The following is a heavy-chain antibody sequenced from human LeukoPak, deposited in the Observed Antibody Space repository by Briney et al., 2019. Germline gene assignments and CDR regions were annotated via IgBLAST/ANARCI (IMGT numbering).Heavy chain of an antibody. V-gene: IGHV3-48*01. CDR1: GFTFGSYS. J-gene: IGHJ6*02. CDR3: ARGEYQLLSHYYGMDV. CDR2: ISSSSSTI. D-gene: IGHD2-2*01. Sequence: GGSLRLSCAASGFTFGSYSMNWVRQAPGKGLEWVSYISSSSSTIYYADSVKGRFTISRDNAKNSLYLQMNSLRAEDTAVYYCARGEYQLLSHYYGMDVWGQGTTVTVSS.